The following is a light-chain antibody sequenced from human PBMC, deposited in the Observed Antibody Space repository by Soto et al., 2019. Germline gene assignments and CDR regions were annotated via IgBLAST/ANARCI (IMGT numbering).Light chain of an antibody. J-gene: IGLJ1*01. CDR2: DNN. CDR3: GTWDSSLSAYV. CDR1: SSNIGNNY. Sequence: QSVLTQPPSVSAAPGQKVTISCSGSSSNIGNNYVSWYQQLPGTAPKLLIYDNNKRPSGIPDRFSDSKSGTSATLGITGLQTGDEADYYCGTWDSSLSAYVFGTGTKLPVL. V-gene: IGLV1-51*01.